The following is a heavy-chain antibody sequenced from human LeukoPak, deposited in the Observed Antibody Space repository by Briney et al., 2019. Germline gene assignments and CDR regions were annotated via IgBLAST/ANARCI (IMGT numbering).Heavy chain of an antibody. CDR1: GFTFSSDA. V-gene: IGHV3-30*04. CDR3: ARVQALEGYFDY. J-gene: IGHJ4*02. CDR2: ISYDGSNK. Sequence: GGSLRLSCAASGFTFSSDAMHWVRQAPGKGLEWVAVISYDGSNKYYADSVKGRFTISRDNSKNTLYLQMNSLRAEDTAVYYCARVQALEGYFDYWGQGTLVTVSS. D-gene: IGHD4-11*01.